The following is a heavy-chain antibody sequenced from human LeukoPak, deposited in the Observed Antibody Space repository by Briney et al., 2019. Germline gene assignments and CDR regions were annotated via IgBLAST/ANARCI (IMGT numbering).Heavy chain of an antibody. CDR2: VNPGGDST. CDR1: GYTFNNYN. D-gene: IGHD5-24*01. CDR3: ARVRDSYNDAYDI. J-gene: IGHJ3*02. V-gene: IGHV1-46*02. Sequence: ASVKVSRKASGYTFNNYNIHWLRQAPGQGLEWMGIVNPGGDSTNYAQDFQGRLTLTGDTSTSTVYMELSSLRSEDTAVYYCARVRDSYNDAYDIWGQGTMVTVTS.